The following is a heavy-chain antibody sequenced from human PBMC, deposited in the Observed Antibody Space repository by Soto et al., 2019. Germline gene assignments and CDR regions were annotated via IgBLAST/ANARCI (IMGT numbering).Heavy chain of an antibody. D-gene: IGHD3-22*01. V-gene: IGHV4-34*01. CDR3: ASRGYYDPNSDY. CDR1: GGSFSGYY. CDR2: INHSGST. Sequence: TSETLSLTCAVYGGSFSGYYWSWIRQPPGKGLEWIGEINHSGSTNYNPSLKSRVTISVDTSKNQFSLKLSSVTAADTAVYYCASRGYYDPNSDYWGQGTLVTVSS. J-gene: IGHJ4*02.